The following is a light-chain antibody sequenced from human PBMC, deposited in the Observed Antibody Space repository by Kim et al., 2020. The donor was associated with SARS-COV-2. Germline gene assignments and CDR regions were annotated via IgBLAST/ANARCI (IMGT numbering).Light chain of an antibody. V-gene: IGKV1-5*03. CDR3: QQFNSYPYT. Sequence: YAYVGDRVTITCRASQNIGHLLAWYQQKPGKAPKLLIYWASTLESGVPSRFSGSRSGTEFTLTISSLQPDDFATYYCQQFNSYPYTFGQGTKLEI. CDR2: WAS. CDR1: QNIGHL. J-gene: IGKJ2*01.